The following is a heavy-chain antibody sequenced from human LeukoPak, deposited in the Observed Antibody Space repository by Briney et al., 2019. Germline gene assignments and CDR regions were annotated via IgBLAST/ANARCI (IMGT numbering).Heavy chain of an antibody. V-gene: IGHV3-30*02. CDR3: VKTGSGWYGDH. D-gene: IGHD6-13*01. J-gene: IGHJ4*02. Sequence: PGGSLRLSCAASEFSFSSYAMYWVRQARGKGLEWVALIRYDGSDKYYVDSVKGRFTISRDNSKNMLYLQMNSLRAEDTAVYYCVKTGSGWYGDHWGQGARVTVSS. CDR2: IRYDGSDK. CDR1: EFSFSSYA.